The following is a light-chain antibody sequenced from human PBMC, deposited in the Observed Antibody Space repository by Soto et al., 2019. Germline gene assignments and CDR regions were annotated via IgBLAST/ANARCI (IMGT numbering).Light chain of an antibody. Sequence: EIVLTQSPGTLSLSPGERATLSCRASQSVNSNYLAWYQQKPGQVPRPLIYGASIRAAGVPDRLSGSGSGTAFTLTISRLELEDYAVSYCQDYGTSPHTFGRGTKLEIK. J-gene: IGKJ2*01. CDR1: QSVNSNY. V-gene: IGKV3-20*01. CDR3: QDYGTSPHT. CDR2: GAS.